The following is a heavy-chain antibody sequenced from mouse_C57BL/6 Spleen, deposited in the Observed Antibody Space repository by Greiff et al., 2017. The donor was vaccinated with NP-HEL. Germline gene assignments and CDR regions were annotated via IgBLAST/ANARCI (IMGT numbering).Heavy chain of an antibody. V-gene: IGHV5-6*01. D-gene: IGHD2-2*01. CDR2: ISSGGSYT. CDR1: GFTFSSYG. Sequence: VQLKESGGDLVKPGGSLKLSCAASGFTFSSYGMSWVRQTPDKRLEWVATISSGGSYTYYPDSVKGRFTISRDNAKNTLYLQMSSLKSEDTAMYYCARHVGGYDALDYWGQGTTLTVSS. J-gene: IGHJ2*01. CDR3: ARHVGGYDALDY.